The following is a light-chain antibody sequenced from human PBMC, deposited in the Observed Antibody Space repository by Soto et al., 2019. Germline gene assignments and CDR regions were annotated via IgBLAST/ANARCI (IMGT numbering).Light chain of an antibody. Sequence: QSVLTQPPSASGTPGQRVTISCSGSSSNIGSRAVNWYQQLPGTAPKLLIYSNNQRPSGVPDRFSGSKSGTSASLAISGLQSEDEADYHCATWDDSVSGYVFGNGTKVTVL. CDR1: SSNIGSRA. CDR3: ATWDDSVSGYV. V-gene: IGLV1-44*01. J-gene: IGLJ1*01. CDR2: SNN.